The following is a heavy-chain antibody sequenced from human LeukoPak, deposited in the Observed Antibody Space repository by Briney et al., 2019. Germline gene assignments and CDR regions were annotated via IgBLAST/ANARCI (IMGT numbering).Heavy chain of an antibody. J-gene: IGHJ4*02. V-gene: IGHV4-38-2*02. D-gene: IGHD5-18*01. Sequence: SETLALTCAVSGYYISSGYYWGWIRHPPGKGLEWIGSIYHSGSTYYNPSLKSRVTISVDTSKNQFSLKLSSVTAADTAVYYCAREAAIQLWFVDYWGQGTLVTVSS. CDR3: AREAAIQLWFVDY. CDR1: GYYISSGYY. CDR2: IYHSGST.